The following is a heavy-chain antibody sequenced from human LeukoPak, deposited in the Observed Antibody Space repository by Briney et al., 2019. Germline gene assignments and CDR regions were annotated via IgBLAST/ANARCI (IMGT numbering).Heavy chain of an antibody. CDR2: LTDSGGTT. D-gene: IGHD2-2*01. CDR3: ARDPSYCSSTSCYVGSPLYYYYPMDV. CDR1: GFTFSSYA. Sequence: PGGSLRLSCVASGFTFSSYAMGWVRQAPGKRPEWVSSLTDSGGTTYYVDSVKGRFTISRDNSENTLYLQMNSLRAEDTAVYYCARDPSYCSSTSCYVGSPLYYYYPMDVWGQGTTVTVSS. V-gene: IGHV3-23*01. J-gene: IGHJ6*02.